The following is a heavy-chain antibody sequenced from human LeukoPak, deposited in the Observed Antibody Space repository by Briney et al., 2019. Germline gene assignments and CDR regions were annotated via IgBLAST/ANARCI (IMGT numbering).Heavy chain of an antibody. CDR1: GGSISSYY. CDR2: IYYSGST. CDR3: ARDQYYYGSGSYYY. V-gene: IGHV4-59*01. D-gene: IGHD3-10*01. J-gene: IGHJ4*02. Sequence: ASETLSLTCTVSGGSISSYYWSWIRQPPGKGLEWIGYIYYSGSTNYNPSLKSRVTISVDTSKNQFSLKLSSVTAADTAVYYCARDQYYYGSGSYYYWGQGTLVTVSS.